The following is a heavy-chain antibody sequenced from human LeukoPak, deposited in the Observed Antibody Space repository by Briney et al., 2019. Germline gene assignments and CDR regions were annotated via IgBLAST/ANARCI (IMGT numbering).Heavy chain of an antibody. J-gene: IGHJ4*02. V-gene: IGHV3-11*04. D-gene: IGHD6-13*01. Sequence: PGGSLRLSCAASGFTLSDYYMSWIRQAPGKGLEWVSYISSSGSTIYYADSVKGRFTISRDNAKNSLYPQMNSLRAEDTAVYYCARDLVQQAYFDYWGQGTLVTVSS. CDR1: GFTLSDYY. CDR3: ARDLVQQAYFDY. CDR2: ISSSGSTI.